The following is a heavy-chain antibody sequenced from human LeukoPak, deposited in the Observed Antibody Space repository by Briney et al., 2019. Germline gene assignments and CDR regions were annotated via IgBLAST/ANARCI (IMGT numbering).Heavy chain of an antibody. CDR1: GGSISSYY. J-gene: IGHJ6*03. CDR2: IYYSGST. Sequence: SETLSLTCTVSGGSISSYYWSWIRQPPGKGLEWIGYIYYSGSTNYNPSLKSRVTISVDTSKNQFSLKLSSVTAADTAVYYCARGRVEYSSSGHLCYYYMDVWGKGTTVTVSS. CDR3: ARGRVEYSSSGHLCYYYMDV. V-gene: IGHV4-59*01. D-gene: IGHD6-6*01.